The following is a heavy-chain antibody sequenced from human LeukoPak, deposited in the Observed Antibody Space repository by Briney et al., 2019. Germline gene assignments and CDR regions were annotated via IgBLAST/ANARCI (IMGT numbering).Heavy chain of an antibody. Sequence: VISYDGSNKYYADSVKGRFTISRDNSKNTLYLQMNSLRAEDTAVYYCAIPIAVAGTVDYWGQGTLVTVSS. CDR3: AIPIAVAGTVDY. CDR2: ISYDGSNK. J-gene: IGHJ4*02. V-gene: IGHV3-30-3*01. D-gene: IGHD6-19*01.